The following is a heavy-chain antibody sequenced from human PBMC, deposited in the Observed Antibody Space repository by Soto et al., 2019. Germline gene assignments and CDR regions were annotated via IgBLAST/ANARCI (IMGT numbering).Heavy chain of an antibody. V-gene: IGHV3-33*01. CDR1: GFIFNDYA. J-gene: IGHJ4*02. Sequence: GGSLRLSCAASGFIFNDYAMQWVRQAPGKGLEWVAIIWNDGSSKYYADSVKGRLTISRDNSKNTLYLQMNSLRAEDTAVYYCARAASTTNANVDSWGQGTLVTVSS. CDR3: ARAASTTNANVDS. D-gene: IGHD2-8*01. CDR2: IWNDGSSK.